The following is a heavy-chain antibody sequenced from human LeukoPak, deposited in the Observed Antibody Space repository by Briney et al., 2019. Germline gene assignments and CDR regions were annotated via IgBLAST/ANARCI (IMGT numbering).Heavy chain of an antibody. CDR2: ISRSGSTI. CDR3: ARGRRTLIVGATRNAFDV. CDR1: GFTFSSYE. V-gene: IGHV3-48*03. Sequence: GGSLRLSCAASGFTFSSYEMNWVRQAPGKGLEWVSYISRSGSTIYYADSVKGRFTISRDNAKNSLYLQMSSLRAEDTAVYYCARGRRTLIVGATRNAFDVWGQGTIVTVSS. J-gene: IGHJ3*01. D-gene: IGHD1-26*01.